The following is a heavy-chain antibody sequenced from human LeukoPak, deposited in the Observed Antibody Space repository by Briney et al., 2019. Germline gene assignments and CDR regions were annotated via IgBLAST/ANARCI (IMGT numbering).Heavy chain of an antibody. CDR3: ARSYYDFWSGPTRYYYYYGMDV. Sequence: SQTLSLTCAISGDSVSSNIAAWNWIRQSPSRGLEWLARTYYRSKWYNDYAVSVKSRITINPDTSKNQFSLQLNSVTPEDTAVYYCARSYYDFWSGPTRYYYYYGMDVWGQGTTVTVSS. CDR1: GDSVSSNIAA. J-gene: IGHJ6*02. V-gene: IGHV6-1*01. CDR2: TYYRSKWYN. D-gene: IGHD3-3*01.